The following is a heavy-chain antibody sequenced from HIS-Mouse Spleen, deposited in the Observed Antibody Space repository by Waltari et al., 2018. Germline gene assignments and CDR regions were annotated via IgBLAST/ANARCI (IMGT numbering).Heavy chain of an antibody. CDR3: ARRSQLKPGYWYFDL. CDR2: ISSSSSYI. CDR1: GFTFSSYS. D-gene: IGHD6-6*01. Sequence: EVQLVESGGGLVKPGGSLRLSCAASGFTFSSYSMNWVRQAPGKGLEWVSAISSSSSYIYYADSVKGRFTISRDNAKNSLYLQMNSLRAEDTAVYYCARRSQLKPGYWYFDLWGRGTLVTVSS. V-gene: IGHV3-21*01. J-gene: IGHJ2*01.